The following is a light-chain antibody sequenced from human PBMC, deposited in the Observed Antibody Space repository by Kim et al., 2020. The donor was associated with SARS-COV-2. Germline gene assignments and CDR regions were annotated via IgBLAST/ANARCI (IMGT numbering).Light chain of an antibody. CDR3: QTWGTTVV. CDR1: SGHITYA. CDR2: VNSDGSH. V-gene: IGLV4-69*01. J-gene: IGLJ2*01. Sequence: GASAKLTCTLSSGHITYAIAWHQQQPEKGPRYLMKVNSDGSHNKGDGIPDRFSGSSSGADRYLTISSLQSEDEADYYCQTWGTTVVFGGGTQLTVL.